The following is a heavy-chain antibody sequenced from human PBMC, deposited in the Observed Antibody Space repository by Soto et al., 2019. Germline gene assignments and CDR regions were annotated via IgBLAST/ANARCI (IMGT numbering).Heavy chain of an antibody. V-gene: IGHV3-11*01. CDR1: GFTLSDYY. D-gene: IGHD3-9*01. CDR2: ISISGTTI. J-gene: IGHJ4*02. Sequence: QVQLVESGGGLVKPGGSLRLSCAASGFTLSDYYMTWIRQAPGKGLEWVSDISISGTTIHYADSVRGRFTISRDNAKNSLWLQMNTLRAEDTAVYHCARFRGDGYYNLWGQGTLVTVSS. CDR3: ARFRGDGYYNL.